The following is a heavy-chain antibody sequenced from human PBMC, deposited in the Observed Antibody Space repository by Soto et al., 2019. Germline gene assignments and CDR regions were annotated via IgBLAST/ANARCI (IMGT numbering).Heavy chain of an antibody. D-gene: IGHD2-2*01. CDR3: AKDRGVVVPAAMLEGWFEP. CDR1: GFTFSSYA. J-gene: IGHJ5*02. CDR2: ISGSGGST. Sequence: ASLRLSYPSSGFTFSSYAMSWFHKAPWNGLEWVSAISGSGGSTYYADSVKGRFTISRDNSKNTLYLQMNSLRAEDTAVYYCAKDRGVVVPAAMLEGWFEPWGQGTLVTVSS. V-gene: IGHV3-23*01.